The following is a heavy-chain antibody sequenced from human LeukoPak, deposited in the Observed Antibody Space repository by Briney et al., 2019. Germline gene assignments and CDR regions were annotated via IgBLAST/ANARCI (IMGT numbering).Heavy chain of an antibody. V-gene: IGHV5-51*01. CDR1: GYSFTSYW. Sequence: GESLKISCKGSGYSFTSYWIGWVRQMPGKGLEWMGIIYPGDSDTRYSPSFQGQVTISADKSISTAYLQWSSLKASDTAMYYCARQDYYDSSGYYHGGWFDPWGQGTLVTVSS. J-gene: IGHJ5*02. CDR3: ARQDYYDSSGYYHGGWFDP. CDR2: IYPGDSDT. D-gene: IGHD3-22*01.